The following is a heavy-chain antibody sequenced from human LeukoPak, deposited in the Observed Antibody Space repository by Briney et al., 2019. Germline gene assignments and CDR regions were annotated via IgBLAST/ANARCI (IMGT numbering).Heavy chain of an antibody. V-gene: IGHV3-9*03. J-gene: IGHJ3*02. D-gene: IGHD2-15*01. Sequence: GRSLRLSCAVSGFTLNDYAMHWVRQAPGKGLGWVSGISYNGGTIGFADSVKGRFTISRDNAKNSLYLQMNSLRAEDMALYYCAKDGCSGGSCYGRSAFDIWGQGAMVTVSS. CDR3: AKDGCSGGSCYGRSAFDI. CDR1: GFTLNDYA. CDR2: ISYNGGTI.